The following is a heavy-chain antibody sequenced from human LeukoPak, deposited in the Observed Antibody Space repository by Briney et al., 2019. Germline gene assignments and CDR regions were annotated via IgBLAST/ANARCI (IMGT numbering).Heavy chain of an antibody. D-gene: IGHD3-22*01. CDR2: ISGSGGST. CDR3: AKVGWAEYYYDSSGYYSVPLDY. J-gene: IGHJ4*02. V-gene: IGHV3-23*01. Sequence: GGSLRLSCAASGFTFSSYAMSWVRQAPGKGLEWVSAISGSGGSTYYADSVKGRFTISRDNSKNTLYLQMNSLRAEDTAVYYCAKVGWAEYYYDSSGYYSVPLDYWGQGTLVPVSS. CDR1: GFTFSSYA.